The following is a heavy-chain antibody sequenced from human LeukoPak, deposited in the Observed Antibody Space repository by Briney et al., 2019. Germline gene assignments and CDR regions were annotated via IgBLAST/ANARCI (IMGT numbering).Heavy chain of an antibody. CDR3: ARDYGDYPYYFDY. V-gene: IGHV1-2*02. CDR2: INPNSGGT. D-gene: IGHD4-17*01. CDR1: GYTFTGYY. J-gene: IGHJ4*02. Sequence: ASVKVSCKASGYTFTGYYMHWVRQAPGQGLEWMGWINPNSGGTNYAQKFQGRVTMTRDASIGTAYMELSRLRSDDTAVYYCARDYGDYPYYFDYWGQGTLVTVSS.